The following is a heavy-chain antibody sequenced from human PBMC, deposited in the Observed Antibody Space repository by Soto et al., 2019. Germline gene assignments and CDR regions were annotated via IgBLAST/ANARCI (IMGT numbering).Heavy chain of an antibody. CDR2: IYYSGST. CDR3: ARPAVAGTFYYGMDV. V-gene: IGHV4-39*01. D-gene: IGHD6-19*01. J-gene: IGHJ6*04. Sequence: SETLSLTCTVSGGSISSSSYYWGWIRQPPGKGLEWIGSIYYSGSTYYNPSLKSRVTISVDTSKNQFSLKLSSVTAADTAVYYCARPAVAGTFYYGMDVWGKVPTVSVSS. CDR1: GGSISSSSYY.